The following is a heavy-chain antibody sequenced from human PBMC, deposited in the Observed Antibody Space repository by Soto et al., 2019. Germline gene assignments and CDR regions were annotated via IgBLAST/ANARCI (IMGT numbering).Heavy chain of an antibody. D-gene: IGHD3-3*01. J-gene: IGHJ4*02. V-gene: IGHV4-59*08. Sequence: QVQLQESGPGLVKPSETLSLTCSVSGGSIGSYYWSWIRQPPGKGLEWIGYIYYSGSTNYNPSLNSRVTISVDTSKNQFSLKLSSVTAAATAVYYCARGGWRQIDCWGQGTLVTVSS. CDR1: GGSIGSYY. CDR3: ARGGWRQIDC. CDR2: IYYSGST.